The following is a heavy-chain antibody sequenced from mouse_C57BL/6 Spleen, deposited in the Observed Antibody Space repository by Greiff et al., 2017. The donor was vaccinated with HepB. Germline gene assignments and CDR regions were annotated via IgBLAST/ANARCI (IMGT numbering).Heavy chain of an antibody. CDR1: GYTFTDYY. D-gene: IGHD1-1*01. V-gene: IGHV1-26*01. CDR3: ARRGVEGGYYYAMDY. Sequence: EVKLQQSGPELVKPGASVKISCKASGYTFTDYYMNWVKQSHGKSLEWIGDINPNNGGTSYNQKFKGKATLTVDKSSSTAYMELRSLTSEDSAVYYCARRGVEGGYYYAMDYWGQGTSVTVSS. J-gene: IGHJ4*01. CDR2: INPNNGGT.